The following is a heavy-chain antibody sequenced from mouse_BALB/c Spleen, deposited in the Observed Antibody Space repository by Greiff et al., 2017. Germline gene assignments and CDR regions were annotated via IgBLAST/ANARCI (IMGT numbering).Heavy chain of an antibody. D-gene: IGHD2-2*01. J-gene: IGHJ2*01. V-gene: IGHV1-63*02. Sequence: QVQLQQSGAELVRPGTSVKISCKASGYTFTNYWLGWVKQRPGHGLEWIGDIYPGGGYTNYNEKFKGKATLTADTSSSTAYMQLSSLTSEDSAVYFCARSGYDDGFDYWGQGTTLTVSS. CDR3: ARSGYDDGFDY. CDR1: GYTFTNYW. CDR2: IYPGGGYT.